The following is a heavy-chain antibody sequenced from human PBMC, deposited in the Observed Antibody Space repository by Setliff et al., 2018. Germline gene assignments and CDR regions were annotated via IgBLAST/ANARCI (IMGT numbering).Heavy chain of an antibody. CDR3: AISTLSICSGGSCPNVFDV. D-gene: IGHD2-15*01. V-gene: IGHV1-18*01. CDR1: GYILNSYG. Sequence: ASVKVSCKASGYILNSYGISWVRQAPGQGLEWMGWISSYNDVTNYAQRFQGRVTMTTDTSTSAVYRELRSLRADDTALYYCAISTLSICSGGSCPNVFDVWGQGTMVTVS. CDR2: ISSYNDVT. J-gene: IGHJ3*01.